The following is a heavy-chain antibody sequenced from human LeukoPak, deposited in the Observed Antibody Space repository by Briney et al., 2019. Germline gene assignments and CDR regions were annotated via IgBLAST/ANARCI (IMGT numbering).Heavy chain of an antibody. J-gene: IGHJ5*02. CDR3: AKSTLSTDNWFDP. V-gene: IGHV3-7*03. CDR1: GFTFSGYW. CDR2: IKQDGSEK. Sequence: GGSLRLSCAASGFTFSGYWMSWVRQAPGKGLEWVANIKQDGSEKNYVDSVKGRFTISRDSAKNSLDLQMNSLRADDTAVYYCAKSTLSTDNWFDPWGQGTLVTVSS. D-gene: IGHD4-11*01.